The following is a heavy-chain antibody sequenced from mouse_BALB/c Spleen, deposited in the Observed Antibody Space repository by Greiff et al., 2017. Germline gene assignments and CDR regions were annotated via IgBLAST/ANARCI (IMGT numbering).Heavy chain of an antibody. D-gene: IGHD2-1*01. Sequence: LQQSGPGLVKPSQSLSLTCTVTGYSITSDYAWNWIRQFPGNKLEWMGYISYSGSTSYNPSLKSRISITRDTSKNQFFLQLNSVTTEDTATYYCARLDYGNYPYYFDYWGQGTTLTVSS. J-gene: IGHJ2*01. CDR1: GYSITSDYA. CDR2: ISYSGST. CDR3: ARLDYGNYPYYFDY. V-gene: IGHV3-2*02.